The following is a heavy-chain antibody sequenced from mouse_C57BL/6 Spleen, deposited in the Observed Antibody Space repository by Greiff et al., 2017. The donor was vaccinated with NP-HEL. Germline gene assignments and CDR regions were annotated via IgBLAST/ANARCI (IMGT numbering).Heavy chain of an antibody. J-gene: IGHJ4*01. V-gene: IGHV1-64*01. CDR2: IHPNSGST. CDR3: AREEYYDYRMDY. Sequence: QVQLQQPGAELVKPGASVKLSCKASGYTFTSYWMHWVKQRPGQGLEWIGMIHPNSGSTNYNEKFKSKATLSVDKSSSTAYMQLSSLTSEDSAVYYCAREEYYDYRMDYWGQGTSVTVSS. D-gene: IGHD2-4*01. CDR1: GYTFTSYW.